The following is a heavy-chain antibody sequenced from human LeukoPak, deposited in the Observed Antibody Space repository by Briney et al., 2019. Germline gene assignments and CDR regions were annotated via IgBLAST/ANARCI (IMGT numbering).Heavy chain of an antibody. CDR1: GFTFSSYG. CDR2: ISYDGSNK. D-gene: IGHD2-21*02. CDR3: AKDTARDGVTP. Sequence: GGSLRLSCAASGFTFSSYGMHWVRQAPGKGLEWVAVISYDGSNKYYADSVKGRFTISRDNSKNTLYLQMNSLRAEDTAVYYCAKDTARDGVTPWGQGTLVTVSS. J-gene: IGHJ5*02. V-gene: IGHV3-30*18.